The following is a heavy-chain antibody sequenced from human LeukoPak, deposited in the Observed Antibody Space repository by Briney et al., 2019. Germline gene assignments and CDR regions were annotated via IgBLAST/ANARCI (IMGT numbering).Heavy chain of an antibody. CDR2: IHYSGST. Sequence: SETLSLTCAVYGGSFSGYYWSWIRQPPGKGLEGIGYIHYSGSTNYNPSLKSRVTISLDTSKNRFSLKLSSVTAADTAVYYCARGGAYFDYWGQGTLVTASS. V-gene: IGHV4-34*11. CDR1: GGSFSGYY. J-gene: IGHJ4*02. D-gene: IGHD4/OR15-4a*01. CDR3: ARGGAYFDY.